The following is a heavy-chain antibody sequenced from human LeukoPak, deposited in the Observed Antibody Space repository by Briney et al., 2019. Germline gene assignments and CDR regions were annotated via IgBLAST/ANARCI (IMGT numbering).Heavy chain of an antibody. V-gene: IGHV4-59*01. CDR2: IYYSGST. J-gene: IGHJ4*02. Sequence: SETLSLTCTVSGGPISSYYWSWIRQPPGKGLEWIGYIYYSGSTNYNPSLKSRVTISVDTSKNQFSLKLSSVTAADTAVYYCARTDYYDSSGHLDYWGQGTLVTVSS. CDR3: ARTDYYDSSGHLDY. D-gene: IGHD3-22*01. CDR1: GGPISSYY.